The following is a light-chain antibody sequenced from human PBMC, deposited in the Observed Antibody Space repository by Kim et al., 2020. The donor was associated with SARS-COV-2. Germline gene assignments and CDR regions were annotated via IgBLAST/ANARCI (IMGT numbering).Light chain of an antibody. CDR1: RSISSY. Sequence: EIVLTQSPATLSLSPGERAALSCRASRSISSYLVWYQQKPGQAPRLLIYDASNRAAGIPARFSGSGSGTDFTLTISSLEPEDFAVYFCQQRLNWPLTFGGGTKVDIK. V-gene: IGKV3-11*01. CDR2: DAS. CDR3: QQRLNWPLT. J-gene: IGKJ4*01.